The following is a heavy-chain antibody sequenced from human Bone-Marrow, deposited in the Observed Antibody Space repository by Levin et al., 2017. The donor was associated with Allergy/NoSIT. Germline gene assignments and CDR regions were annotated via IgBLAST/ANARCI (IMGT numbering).Heavy chain of an antibody. Sequence: QSGGSLRLSCEASGFTFGNSWMNWARQAPGKGLEWVANIQQGGGTKNYIGSVEGRFTISRDNAKSSLYLQMNSLRVEDTAVYYCVMSVTNMGELSYWGQGTLVTVSS. CDR2: IQQGGGTK. V-gene: IGHV3-7*03. D-gene: IGHD3-16*02. CDR1: GFTFGNSW. J-gene: IGHJ4*02. CDR3: VMSVTNMGELSY.